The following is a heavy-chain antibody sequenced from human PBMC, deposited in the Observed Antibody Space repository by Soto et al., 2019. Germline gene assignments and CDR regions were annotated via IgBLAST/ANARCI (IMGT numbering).Heavy chain of an antibody. V-gene: IGHV3-30*18. D-gene: IGHD3-9*01. CDR3: ANSSRTGYSPGPLDY. Sequence: GGSLRLSCASSGFPCRSYCMHWVRQAPGKGLEWVAVISYDGSNKYYADSVKGRFTISRDNSKNTLYLQMNSLRAEDTDVYYCANSSRTGYSPGPLDYWGQGTLVTVSS. J-gene: IGHJ4*02. CDR1: GFPCRSYC. CDR2: ISYDGSNK.